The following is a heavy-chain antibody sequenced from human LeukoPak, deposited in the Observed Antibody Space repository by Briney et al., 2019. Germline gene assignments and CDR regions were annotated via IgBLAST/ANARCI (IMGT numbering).Heavy chain of an antibody. Sequence: GGSLRLSCAASGFTFSNYSMNWVRQAPGMGLEWISSISSSSSYIYYADSVKGRFTISRDNSKNTLYLQMNSLRAEDTAVYYCAKDGGLLWFGELPRTFYYMDVWGKGTTVTVSS. D-gene: IGHD3-10*01. CDR2: ISSSSSYI. V-gene: IGHV3-21*04. CDR1: GFTFSNYS. J-gene: IGHJ6*03. CDR3: AKDGGLLWFGELPRTFYYMDV.